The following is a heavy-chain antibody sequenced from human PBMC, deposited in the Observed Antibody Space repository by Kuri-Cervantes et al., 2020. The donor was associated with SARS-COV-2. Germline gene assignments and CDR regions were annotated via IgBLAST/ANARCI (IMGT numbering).Heavy chain of an antibody. V-gene: IGHV1-18*01. D-gene: IGHD2-15*01. CDR2: ISAYNGNT. CDR3: ARGEVEVVVAATPHYFDY. Sequence: ASVKVSCNASGYTFTSYGISWVRQAPGQGLEWMGWISAYNGNTNYAQKLQGRVTMTTDTSTSTAYMELRSLRSDDTAVYYCARGEVEVVVAATPHYFDYWGQGTLVTVSS. CDR1: GYTFTSYG. J-gene: IGHJ4*02.